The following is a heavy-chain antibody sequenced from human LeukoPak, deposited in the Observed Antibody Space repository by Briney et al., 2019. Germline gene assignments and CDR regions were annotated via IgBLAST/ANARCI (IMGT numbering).Heavy chain of an antibody. CDR3: ARIAGDG. D-gene: IGHD2-21*01. CDR1: GFTFSSYG. CDR2: ISSTSGTI. J-gene: IGHJ4*02. V-gene: IGHV3-48*01. Sequence: PGGSLRLSCTASGFTFSSYGMNWVRQAPGQGLEWVSYISSTSGTIYYADSVKGRFTISRDNAKTSLFLQMDSLRAEDTAIYYCARIAGDGWGQGTLVTVSS.